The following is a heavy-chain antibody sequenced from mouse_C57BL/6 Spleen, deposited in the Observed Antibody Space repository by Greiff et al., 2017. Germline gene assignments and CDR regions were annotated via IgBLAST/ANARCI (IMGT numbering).Heavy chain of an antibody. V-gene: IGHV5-9-1*02. CDR1: GFTFSSYA. CDR2: ISSGGVYT. J-gene: IGHJ4*01. Sequence: EVQLVESGEGLVKPGGSLKLSCAASGFTFSSYAMSWVRQTPEKRLEWVAYISSGGVYTYYAATVKGRFTLSRDNARNTLYLQMSSLKSEDTAMYYCTRERGAYDAMGDWGQGTTVTVSS. CDR3: TRERGAYDAMGD.